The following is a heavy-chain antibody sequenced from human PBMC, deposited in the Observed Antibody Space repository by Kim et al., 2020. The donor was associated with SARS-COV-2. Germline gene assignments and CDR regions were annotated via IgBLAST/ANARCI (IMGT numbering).Heavy chain of an antibody. CDR2: INPNSGGT. Sequence: ASVKVSCKASGYTFTGYYMHWVRQAPGQGLEWMGWINPNSGGTNYAQKFKGRVTMTRDTSISTAYMELSRLRSDDTAVYYCARVSRAMVRGVRGSGWFDPWGQGTLLTVSA. V-gene: IGHV1-2*02. J-gene: IGHJ5*02. CDR3: ARVSRAMVRGVRGSGWFDP. D-gene: IGHD3-10*01. CDR1: GYTFTGYY.